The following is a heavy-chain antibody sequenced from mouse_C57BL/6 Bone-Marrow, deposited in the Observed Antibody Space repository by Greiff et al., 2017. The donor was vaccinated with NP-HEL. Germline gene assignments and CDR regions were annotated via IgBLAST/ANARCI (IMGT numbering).Heavy chain of an antibody. CDR3: ARWGVYYDYDGFAY. V-gene: IGHV1-50*01. CDR2: IDPSDSYT. J-gene: IGHJ3*01. D-gene: IGHD2-4*01. CDR1: GYTFTSYW. Sequence: QVQLQQPGAELVKPGASVKLSCKASGYTFTSYWMQWVKQRPGQGLEWIGEIDPSDSYTNYNQKFKGKATLTVDTSSSTAYMQLSSLTSADSAVYYCARWGVYYDYDGFAYWGQGTLVTVSA.